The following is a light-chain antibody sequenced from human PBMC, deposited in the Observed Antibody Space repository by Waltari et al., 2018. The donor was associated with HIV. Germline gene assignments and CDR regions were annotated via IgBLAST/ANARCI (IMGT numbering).Light chain of an antibody. CDR1: QSIILN. V-gene: IGKV3-15*01. CDR2: GTS. CDR3: QQYNNWPLT. J-gene: IGKJ4*01. Sequence: EIVMTQSPATLSGSPGEGVTLSCRASQSIILNLAWYQQKPGQAPRLLMFGTSNRATGVPARFSGSGSWTEFSLTISSLQSEDFAVYYCQQYNNWPLTFGGGTKVEIK.